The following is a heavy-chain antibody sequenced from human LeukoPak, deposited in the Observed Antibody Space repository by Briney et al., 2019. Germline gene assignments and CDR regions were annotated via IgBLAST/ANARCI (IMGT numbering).Heavy chain of an antibody. V-gene: IGHV1-18*01. CDR3: ARADSYYYDSSGYSDERHFGY. J-gene: IGHJ4*02. CDR2: ISAYNGNT. Sequence: ASVKVSCKASGYTFTSYGISWVRQAPGQGLEWMGWISAYNGNTNYAQKLQGRVTMTTDTSTSTAYMELRSLRSDDTAVYYCARADSYYYDSSGYSDERHFGYWGQGTLVTVSS. D-gene: IGHD3-22*01. CDR1: GYTFTSYG.